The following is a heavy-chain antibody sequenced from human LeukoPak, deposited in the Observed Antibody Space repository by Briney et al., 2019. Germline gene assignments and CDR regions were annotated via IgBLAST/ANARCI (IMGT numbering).Heavy chain of an antibody. CDR2: IYYNGNT. CDR1: GGSISNYY. Sequence: SETLSLTCTVSGGSISNYYWSWIRQPPGKGLEWIGYIYYNGNTNHNPSLKSRVTISVDTSKNQFSLKLSSVTAADTAVYFCARGGVVIAASTDVWGQGTTVTVSS. V-gene: IGHV4-59*01. J-gene: IGHJ6*02. CDR3: ARGGVVIAASTDV. D-gene: IGHD2-15*01.